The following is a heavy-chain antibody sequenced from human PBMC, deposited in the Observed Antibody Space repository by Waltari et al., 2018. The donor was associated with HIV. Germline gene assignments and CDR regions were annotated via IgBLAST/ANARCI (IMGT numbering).Heavy chain of an antibody. CDR3: VKGSGYNSSGGAFDI. Sequence: GSLRLSCSASGFTFSNYPIHWVRQAPGKGLEYVSAITSHGKNTYYVDSVKGRFTISRDNSKNMLYLQMRSLRAEDTALYYCVKGSGYNSSGGAFDIWGQGTMVIVSS. D-gene: IGHD3-22*01. J-gene: IGHJ3*02. CDR2: ITSHGKNT. CDR1: GFTFSNYP. V-gene: IGHV3-64D*06.